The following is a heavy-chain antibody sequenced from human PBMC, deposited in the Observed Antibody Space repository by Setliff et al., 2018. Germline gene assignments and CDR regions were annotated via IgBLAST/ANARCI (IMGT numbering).Heavy chain of an antibody. V-gene: IGHV1-18*01. CDR3: ARGFSESLTPYFDY. J-gene: IGHJ4*02. Sequence: ASVKVSCKSSGYTFTSYGISWVRQAPGQGLEWMGWISAYNGNTNYAQKFRGKVALTTDTSTSTAYMELRSLKSDDTAVYYCARGFSESLTPYFDYWGQGTLVTVSS. CDR1: GYTFTSYG. D-gene: IGHD2-15*01. CDR2: ISAYNGNT.